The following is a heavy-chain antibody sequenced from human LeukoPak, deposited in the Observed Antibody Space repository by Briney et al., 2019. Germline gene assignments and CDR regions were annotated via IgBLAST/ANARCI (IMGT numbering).Heavy chain of an antibody. D-gene: IGHD2-15*01. V-gene: IGHV4-39*01. J-gene: IGHJ5*02. CDR2: IYYSGST. CDR1: GGSISSSSYY. Sequence: SETLSLTCTVSGGSISSSSYYWGWIRQPPGKGLEWIGSIYYSGSTYYNPSLKSRVTISVDTSKNQFSLTLSSVTAADTAVYYCARHGVVVAAVGGFDPWGQGTLVAVSS. CDR3: ARHGVVVAAVGGFDP.